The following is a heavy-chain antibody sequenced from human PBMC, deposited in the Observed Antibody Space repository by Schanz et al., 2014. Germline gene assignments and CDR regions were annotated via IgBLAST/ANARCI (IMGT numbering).Heavy chain of an antibody. D-gene: IGHD3-3*01. CDR3: ARGVRIDY. CDR2: ISGSGASR. Sequence: EVQLVESGGGLAQPGGSLRLSCAASGFTFSNYAMTWVRQAPGKGLEWVSTISGSGASRYYADSVEGRFTISRDNSKNTLYLQMKSLRVEDTAVYYCARGVRIDYWGQGTLVTVSS. CDR1: GFTFSNYA. V-gene: IGHV3-23*04. J-gene: IGHJ4*02.